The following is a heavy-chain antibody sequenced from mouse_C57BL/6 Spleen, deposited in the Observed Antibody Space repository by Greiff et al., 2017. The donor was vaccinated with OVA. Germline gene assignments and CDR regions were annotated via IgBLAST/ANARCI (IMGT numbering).Heavy chain of an antibody. CDR1: GYTFTDYT. J-gene: IGHJ1*03. CDR3: AIEGFTTDWYFDV. Sequence: QVQLQQSDAELVKPGASVKISCKASGYTFTDYTIHWMKQRPEQGLEWIGYIYPRDGSTKYNEKFKGKATLTADKSSSTAYMQLNSLTSVASAVSFCAIEGFTTDWYFDVWGTGTTVTVSS. V-gene: IGHV1-78*01. D-gene: IGHD1-1*01. CDR2: IYPRDGST.